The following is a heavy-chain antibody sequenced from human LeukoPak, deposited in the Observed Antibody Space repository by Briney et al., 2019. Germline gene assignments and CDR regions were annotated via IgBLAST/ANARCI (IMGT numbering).Heavy chain of an antibody. D-gene: IGHD4-23*01. CDR2: IIPIFGTA. Sequence: SVKVSCKASGGTFSSYAISWVRQAPGQGLEWMGRIIPIFGTANYAQKFQGRVTITTDGSTSTAYMELSSLRSEDTAVYYCASSGGNSGRDYWGQGTLVTVSS. V-gene: IGHV1-69*05. J-gene: IGHJ4*02. CDR3: ASSGGNSGRDY. CDR1: GGTFSSYA.